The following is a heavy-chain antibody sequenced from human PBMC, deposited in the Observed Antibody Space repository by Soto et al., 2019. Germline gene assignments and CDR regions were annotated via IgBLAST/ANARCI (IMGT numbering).Heavy chain of an antibody. D-gene: IGHD1-26*01. CDR1: GCSMSTYGYY. CDR2: LHSSGNA. J-gene: IGHJ4*02. V-gene: IGHV4-31*03. CDR3: VARGSYFGY. Sequence: SETLSLPCHVSGCSMSTYGYYWSWIRQHPGKGLEWIGYLHSSGNAYYNPSLKSRVTISGDTSKNQFSLKLSSVTAADAAVYYCVARGSYFGYWGQGTQVTVSS.